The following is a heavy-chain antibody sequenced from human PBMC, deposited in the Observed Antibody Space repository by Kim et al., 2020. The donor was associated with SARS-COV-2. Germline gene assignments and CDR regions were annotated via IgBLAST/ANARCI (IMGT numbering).Heavy chain of an antibody. V-gene: IGHV1-8*01. Sequence: ASVKVSCKASGYTFTSYDINWVRQATGQGLEWMGWMNPNSGNTGYAQKFQGRVTMTRNTSISTAYMELSSLRSEDTAVYYCARKPLITHNYGMDVWGQGTTVTVSS. CDR1: GYTFTSYD. CDR3: ARKPLITHNYGMDV. D-gene: IGHD3-22*01. J-gene: IGHJ6*02. CDR2: MNPNSGNT.